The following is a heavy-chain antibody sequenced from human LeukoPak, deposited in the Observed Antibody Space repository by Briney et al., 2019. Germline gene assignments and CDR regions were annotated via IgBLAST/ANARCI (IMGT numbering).Heavy chain of an antibody. Sequence: GGSLRLSCEAFGFTFSSYWMHWVRQAPGEGLVWVSRINSDGSTTTYADSVKGRFTISRDNAKNTLYLQMNSLRVEDTAVYYCARSTTHPYYNYMDVWGKGTTVTLSS. CDR1: GFTFSSYW. J-gene: IGHJ6*03. CDR3: ARSTTHPYYNYMDV. CDR2: INSDGSTT. D-gene: IGHD4-17*01. V-gene: IGHV3-74*01.